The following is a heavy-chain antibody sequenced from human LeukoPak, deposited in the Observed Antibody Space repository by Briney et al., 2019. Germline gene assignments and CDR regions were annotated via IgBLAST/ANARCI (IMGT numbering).Heavy chain of an antibody. CDR3: ARDYGGYDGLDY. D-gene: IGHD5-12*01. V-gene: IGHV3-21*01. CDR1: GFTFSSYS. CDR2: IRSSSSYI. J-gene: IGHJ4*02. Sequence: PGGSLNLSCAASGFTFSSYSMNWVRQAPGKGLGWVSSIRSSSSYIYYADSVKGRFTISRDNAKNSLYLQMNSLRAEDTAVYYCARDYGGYDGLDYWGQGTLVTVSS.